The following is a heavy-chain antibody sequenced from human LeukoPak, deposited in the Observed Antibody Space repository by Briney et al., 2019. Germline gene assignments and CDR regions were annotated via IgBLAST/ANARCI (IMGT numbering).Heavy chain of an antibody. Sequence: ASVKVSCKASGCTFNSFAISWVRQAPGQGLEWMGGIIPFFGSANYAQRFQDRFTVTTDESTTTAYMELNSLTSDDTAVYYCARPDFGGFDWGFDFWGQGTLITVSS. D-gene: IGHD5-12*01. V-gene: IGHV1-69*05. J-gene: IGHJ4*02. CDR3: ARPDFGGFDWGFDF. CDR2: IIPFFGSA. CDR1: GCTFNSFA.